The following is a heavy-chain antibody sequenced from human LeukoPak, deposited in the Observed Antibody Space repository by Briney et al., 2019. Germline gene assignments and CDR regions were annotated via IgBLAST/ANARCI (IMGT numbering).Heavy chain of an antibody. V-gene: IGHV3-23*01. CDR3: AKFSDSTGYYPGYFDY. D-gene: IGHD3-22*01. CDR1: GFTFSSYA. CDR2: ISGSGGST. J-gene: IGHJ4*02. Sequence: GGSLRLSCAASGFTFSSYAMSWVRQAPGKGLEWVSAISGSGGSTYYADSVKGRFTISRDNSKNTLYLQMNSLRAEDMAVYYCAKFSDSTGYYPGYFDYWGQGTLDTVSS.